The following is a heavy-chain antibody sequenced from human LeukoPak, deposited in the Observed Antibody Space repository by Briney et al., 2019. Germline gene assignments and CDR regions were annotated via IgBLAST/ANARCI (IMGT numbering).Heavy chain of an antibody. CDR1: GGSISSYY. J-gene: IGHJ5*02. Sequence: SETLSLTCTVSGGSISSYYWSWIRQPPGKGLEWIGYIYYSGSTNYNPSLKSRVTISVDTSKNQFSLKLNSVTAADTAVYYCARDSYYYDSSGPFDPWGQGTLVTVSS. CDR3: ARDSYYYDSSGPFDP. D-gene: IGHD3-22*01. CDR2: IYYSGST. V-gene: IGHV4-59*01.